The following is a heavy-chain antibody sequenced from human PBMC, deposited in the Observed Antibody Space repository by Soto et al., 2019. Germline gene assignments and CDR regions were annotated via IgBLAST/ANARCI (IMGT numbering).Heavy chain of an antibody. J-gene: IGHJ4*02. CDR2: INHSGST. CDR1: GGSFSGYY. V-gene: IGHV4-34*01. CDR3: ASARYGSGSYREYYFDY. D-gene: IGHD3-10*01. Sequence: PSETLSLTCAVYGGSFSGYYWSWIRQPPGKGLEWIGEINHSGSTNYNPSLKSRVTISVDTSKNQFSLKLSSVTAADTAVYYCASARYGSGSYREYYFDYWGQGTLVTVSS.